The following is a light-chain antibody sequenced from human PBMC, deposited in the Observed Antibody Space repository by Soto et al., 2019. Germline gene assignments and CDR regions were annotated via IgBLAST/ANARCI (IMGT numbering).Light chain of an antibody. J-gene: IGKJ1*01. Sequence: DIQMTQSPSTLSGSVGDRVTITFRASQTIGGWLAWYQQKPGKGLKLMISDGCSLDIGVPSRFSGTGSGTEYTLTISRLEPEDFAVYYCQQYGSSGTFGQGTKVDIK. V-gene: IGKV1-5*01. CDR3: QQYGSSGT. CDR2: DGC. CDR1: QTIGGW.